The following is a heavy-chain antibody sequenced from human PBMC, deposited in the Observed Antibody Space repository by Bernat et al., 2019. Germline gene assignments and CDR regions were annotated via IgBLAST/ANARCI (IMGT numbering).Heavy chain of an antibody. CDR3: TAGGVSGWPFDY. CDR1: GFAFSSAS. J-gene: IGHJ4*02. D-gene: IGHD6-19*01. V-gene: IGHV3-15*01. CDR2: IKRRSYSGTT. Sequence: EVQLVESGGGLVKPGGSLRLSCAASGFAFSSASVSWVRQAPGKGLEWVGRIKRRSYSGTTDYAAPVKGRFSISRDDSKNTLYLQMSSLKTEDTAVYYCTAGGVSGWPFDYWGQGTLVAVSS.